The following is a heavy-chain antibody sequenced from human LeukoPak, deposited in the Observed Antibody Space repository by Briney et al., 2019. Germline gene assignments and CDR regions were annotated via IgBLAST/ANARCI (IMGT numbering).Heavy chain of an antibody. V-gene: IGHV3-23*01. CDR1: GFTFSNYA. D-gene: IGHD3-9*01. CDR2: ISSRGDST. J-gene: IGHJ4*02. Sequence: GGSLILSCAASGFTFSNYAMSWVRQVPGRGLEWVSTISSRGDSTYDADSVKGRFTISRDNSKNSLYLQMNSVRAEDTAVYYCAKGDYDILTGYYSDWGQGTLVTVSS. CDR3: AKGDYDILTGYYSD.